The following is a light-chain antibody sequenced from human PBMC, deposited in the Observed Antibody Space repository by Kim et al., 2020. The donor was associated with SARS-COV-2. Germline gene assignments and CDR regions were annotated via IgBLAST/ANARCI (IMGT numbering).Light chain of an antibody. J-gene: IGLJ3*02. V-gene: IGLV1-44*01. CDR1: SSNVGDNN. CDR3: VVWDDILDGVA. CDR2: ANG. Sequence: GQTVIISCSGSSSNVGDNNVNWYQQFPGTAPKLLIYANGHRPSGVPDRFSASKSGTSASLAISGLQSEDEADYYCVVWDDILDGVAFGGGTKVTVL.